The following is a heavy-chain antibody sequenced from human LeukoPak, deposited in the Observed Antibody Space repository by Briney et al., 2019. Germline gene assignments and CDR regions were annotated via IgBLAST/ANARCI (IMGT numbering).Heavy chain of an antibody. CDR3: AKVGAYGDYARHDY. CDR2: MFHSGDT. CDR1: GGSISSYY. V-gene: IGHV4-59*04. D-gene: IGHD4-17*01. Sequence: SETLSLTCTVSGGSISSYYWGWIRQPPAKGLEWIGCMFHSGDTYHNPSLKSRVTISADTSKNQFSLKLTSVTAADTAVYYCAKVGAYGDYARHDYWGQGTLVTVSS. J-gene: IGHJ4*02.